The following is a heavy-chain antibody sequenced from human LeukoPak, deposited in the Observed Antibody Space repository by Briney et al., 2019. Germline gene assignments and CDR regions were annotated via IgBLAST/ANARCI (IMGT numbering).Heavy chain of an antibody. J-gene: IGHJ4*02. CDR3: ARAGGELPLDY. V-gene: IGHV4-39*07. CDR2: IYYSGST. Sequence: SETLSLTCTVSGGSISSSSYYWGWIRQPPGKGLEWIGSIYYSGSTYYNPSLKSRVTISVDTSKNQFSLKLSSVTAADTAVYYCARAGGELPLDYWGQGTLVTVSS. D-gene: IGHD1-26*01. CDR1: GGSISSSSYY.